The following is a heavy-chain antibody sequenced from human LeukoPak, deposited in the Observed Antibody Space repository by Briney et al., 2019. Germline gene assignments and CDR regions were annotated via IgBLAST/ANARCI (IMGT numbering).Heavy chain of an antibody. Sequence: GGSLRLSCTVSGFTVSSNSMSWVRQAPGKGLEWVSFIYSGGNTHYSDSVKGRFTISRDNSTNTLYLQMNGLRADDTAVYYCARRAGEYSHPYDYWGQGTLVTVSS. J-gene: IGHJ4*02. V-gene: IGHV3-53*01. CDR3: ARRAGEYSHPYDY. CDR1: GFTVSSNS. D-gene: IGHD4-17*01. CDR2: IYSGGNT.